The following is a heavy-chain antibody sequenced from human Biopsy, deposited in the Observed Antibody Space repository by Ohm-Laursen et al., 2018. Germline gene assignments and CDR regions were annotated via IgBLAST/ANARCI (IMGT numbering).Heavy chain of an antibody. Sequence: SLRLSCSASGFTFSSYWMSWVRQAPGKGLEWVAIIREHGIEEFYVDSVKGRFTISRDNARNSVYLQMNSLRAEDTAIYYCARGNGHSAWGQGTLVTVSS. D-gene: IGHD4-11*01. J-gene: IGHJ5*02. CDR2: IREHGIEE. V-gene: IGHV3-7*01. CDR3: ARGNGHSA. CDR1: GFTFSSYW.